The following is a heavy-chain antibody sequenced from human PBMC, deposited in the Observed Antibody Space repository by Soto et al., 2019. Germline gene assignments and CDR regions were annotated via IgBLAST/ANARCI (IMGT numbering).Heavy chain of an antibody. D-gene: IGHD2-21*02. V-gene: IGHV3-74*01. CDR1: GFTFSSYW. CDR2: INSDGSST. CDR3: ARAPYCGGDCHAGDY. J-gene: IGHJ4*02. Sequence: GGSLRLSCAASGFTFSSYWMHWVRQAPGKGLVWVSRINSDGSSTSYEDSVKGRFTISRDNAKNTLYLQMNSLSAEDTAVYYCARAPYCGGDCHAGDYWGQGTLVTVSS.